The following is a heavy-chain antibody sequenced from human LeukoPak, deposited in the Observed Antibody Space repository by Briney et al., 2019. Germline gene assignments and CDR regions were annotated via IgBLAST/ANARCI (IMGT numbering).Heavy chain of an antibody. CDR3: ARVFWETVNTGYYSDF. CDR2: ITSSSSDI. Sequence: GGSLRLSCVASEFVFSSHAMIWVRQAPGKGLEWISPITSSSSDIFYADSVRGRFTISRDNANNALHLQMNSLRAEDTAVYYCARVFWETVNTGYYSDFWGQGTLATVSS. J-gene: IGHJ4*02. CDR1: EFVFSSHA. D-gene: IGHD3-22*01. V-gene: IGHV3-21*01.